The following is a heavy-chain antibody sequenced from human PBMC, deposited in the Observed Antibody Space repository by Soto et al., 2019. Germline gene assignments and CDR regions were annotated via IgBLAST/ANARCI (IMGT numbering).Heavy chain of an antibody. Sequence: ASVKVSCKASGGTFSSYAISWVRQAPGQGLEWMGGIIPIFGTANYAQKFQGRVTITADESTSTAYMELSSLRSEDTAVYYCAGPTEAYNYYYGMDVWGQGTTVTVSS. CDR3: AGPTEAYNYYYGMDV. V-gene: IGHV1-69*13. J-gene: IGHJ6*02. CDR2: IIPIFGTA. CDR1: GGTFSSYA. D-gene: IGHD2-21*01.